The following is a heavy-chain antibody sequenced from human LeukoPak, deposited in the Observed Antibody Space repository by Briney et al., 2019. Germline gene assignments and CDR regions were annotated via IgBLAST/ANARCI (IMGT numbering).Heavy chain of an antibody. V-gene: IGHV3-48*03. Sequence: PGGSLRLSCAASGFTLSSYEMNWFRQAPGKGLEWVSYISSSGSTIYYADSVKGRFTISRDNAKSSLYLQMNSLRAEDTALYYCARHRTASDYWGQGTLVTVSS. CDR1: GFTLSSYE. CDR2: ISSSGSTI. CDR3: ARHRTASDY. D-gene: IGHD3-16*02. J-gene: IGHJ4*02.